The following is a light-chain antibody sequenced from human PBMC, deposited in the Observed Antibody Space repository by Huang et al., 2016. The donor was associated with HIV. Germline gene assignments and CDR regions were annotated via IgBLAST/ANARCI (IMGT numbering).Light chain of an antibody. CDR2: ATS. Sequence: DIQMTQSPPSLSASLGDRVTITCRASQSSTTYLNWYRHKPGEAPELPIHATSTLQNGVPSRFSGGGAGTDFTLTITNLQPEDVASYYCQQSYNLPYTFGRGTKVDIK. CDR3: QQSYNLPYT. CDR1: QSSTTY. V-gene: IGKV1-39*01. J-gene: IGKJ2*01.